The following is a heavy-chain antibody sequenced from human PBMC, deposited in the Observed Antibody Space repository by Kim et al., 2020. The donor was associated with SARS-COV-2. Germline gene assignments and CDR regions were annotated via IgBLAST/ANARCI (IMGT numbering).Heavy chain of an antibody. D-gene: IGHD3-10*01. Sequence: ASVKVSCKVSGYTLTELSMHWVRQAPGKGLEWMGGFDPEDGETIYAQKFQGRVTMTEDTSTDTAYMELSSLRSEDTAVYYCATAEITMVRGALLGAFDLWGRGTLVTVSS. CDR1: GYTLTELS. CDR3: ATAEITMVRGALLGAFDL. V-gene: IGHV1-24*01. J-gene: IGHJ2*01. CDR2: FDPEDGET.